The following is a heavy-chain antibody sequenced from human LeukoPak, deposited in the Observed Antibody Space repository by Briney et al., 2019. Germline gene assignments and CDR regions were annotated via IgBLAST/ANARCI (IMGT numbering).Heavy chain of an antibody. CDR2: IYSGGGT. Sequence: GGSLRLSCAASGFAVSSNYMSWVRQAPGKGLEWVSVIYSGGGTYYAGSVKGRFTISRDNSKNTLYLQMNSLRAEDTAVYYCARVGSYYNGYFDYWGQGTLVTVSS. V-gene: IGHV3-53*01. CDR3: ARVGSYYNGYFDY. J-gene: IGHJ4*02. D-gene: IGHD3-10*01. CDR1: GFAVSSNY.